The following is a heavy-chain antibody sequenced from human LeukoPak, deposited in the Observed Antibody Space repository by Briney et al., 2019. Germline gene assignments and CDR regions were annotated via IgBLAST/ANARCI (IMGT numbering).Heavy chain of an antibody. CDR2: INHSGST. V-gene: IGHV4-34*01. J-gene: IGHJ4*02. CDR3: ARGIVGAIDY. D-gene: IGHD1-26*01. Sequence: PSETLSLTCAVYGGSFSGYYWSWIRQPPGKGLEWIGEINHSGSTNYNPSLKSRVTISVDTSKNQFSLKLSSVTAADTAVYYCARGIVGAIDYWGQGTLVTVSS. CDR1: GGSFSGYY.